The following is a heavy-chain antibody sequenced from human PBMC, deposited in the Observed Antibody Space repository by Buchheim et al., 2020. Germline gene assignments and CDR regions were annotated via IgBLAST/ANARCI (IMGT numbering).Heavy chain of an antibody. CDR3: ARGLYNGFNP. V-gene: IGHV4-59*12. J-gene: IGHJ5*02. Sequence: VQLQESGPGLVKPSETLSLTCTVSGGSIRGFYWSWIRQSPGKGLEGIGYISDTGNTKQNPSLKSRVTISADMSKNQFSLRLTSMTAADTAVYYCARGLYNGFNPWGQGT. D-gene: IGHD2-21*02. CDR1: GGSIRGFY. CDR2: ISDTGNT.